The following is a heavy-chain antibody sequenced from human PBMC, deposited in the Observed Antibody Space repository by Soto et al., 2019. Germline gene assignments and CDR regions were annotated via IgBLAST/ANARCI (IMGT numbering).Heavy chain of an antibody. CDR2: IGTAGDT. D-gene: IGHD2-15*01. CDR3: ARGQEVGAHFFDS. V-gene: IGHV3-13*01. Sequence: RGSLRLSCEASGFTFSGFDMHWVRQPTGKGLEWVSTIGTAGDTYYAVSVKGRFTISRDNAKNSLSLQMNSLRAGDTAVYFCARGQEVGAHFFDSWGQGTQVTVSS. CDR1: GFTFSGFD. J-gene: IGHJ4*02.